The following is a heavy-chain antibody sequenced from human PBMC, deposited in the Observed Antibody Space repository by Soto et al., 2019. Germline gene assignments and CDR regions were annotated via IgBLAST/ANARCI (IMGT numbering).Heavy chain of an antibody. J-gene: IGHJ4*02. Sequence: QVQLQQWGAGLLKPSETLSLTCAVYGGSFSGYYWSWIRQPPGKGLEWIGEINHSGSTNYNPSLKSGVTISVDTSKNQFCLRLSSVTAADTAVYYCARGGIDITMVRGGLVDYWGQGTLVTVSS. CDR2: INHSGST. CDR3: ARGGIDITMVRGGLVDY. V-gene: IGHV4-34*01. D-gene: IGHD3-10*01. CDR1: GGSFSGYY.